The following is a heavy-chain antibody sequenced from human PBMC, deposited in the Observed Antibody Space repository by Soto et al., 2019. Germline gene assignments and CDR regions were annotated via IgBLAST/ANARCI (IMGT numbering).Heavy chain of an antibody. CDR3: ARRDGPSLIDL. CDR2: ISNDGSNM. D-gene: IGHD4-17*01. Sequence: QVQLVESGGGVVQPGRFLRLSCAASGFTFSGHAMHWVRQAPGKGLEWVAFISNDGSNMFYADSVKGRFTISRDNSENTLYLQMSSLRPEDTALYYCARRDGPSLIDLWGQGTLVTVSS. J-gene: IGHJ5*02. CDR1: GFTFSGHA. V-gene: IGHV3-30*04.